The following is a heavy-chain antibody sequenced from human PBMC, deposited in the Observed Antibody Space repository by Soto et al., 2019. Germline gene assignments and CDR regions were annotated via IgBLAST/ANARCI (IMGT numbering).Heavy chain of an antibody. CDR1: GYSFTSYW. D-gene: IGHD3-16*01. Sequence: PGESLKISCKGSGYSFTSYWIGWVRQMPGKGLEWMGIIYPGDSDTRYSPSFQGQVTISADKSISTAYLQWSSLKASDTAMYYCARRLRWATYYYYYGMDVWGQGTTVTVSS. V-gene: IGHV5-51*01. J-gene: IGHJ6*02. CDR3: ARRLRWATYYYYYGMDV. CDR2: IYPGDSDT.